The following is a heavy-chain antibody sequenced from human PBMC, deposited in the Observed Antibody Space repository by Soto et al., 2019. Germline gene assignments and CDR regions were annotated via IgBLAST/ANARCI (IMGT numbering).Heavy chain of an antibody. CDR3: TTGSVECY. Sequence: EVQLLESGGGLVKPGGSLRLSCAASGFSFSSAWRNWVRQAPGKGLEWVGRIRTKPEGETTDYPAPVKGRFTISRDDSKTTLYLQMTSLKIEDTAVYYCTTGSVECYWGQGTLVTVSS. D-gene: IGHD1-26*01. V-gene: IGHV3-15*07. J-gene: IGHJ4*02. CDR1: GFSFSSAW. CDR2: IRTKPEGETT.